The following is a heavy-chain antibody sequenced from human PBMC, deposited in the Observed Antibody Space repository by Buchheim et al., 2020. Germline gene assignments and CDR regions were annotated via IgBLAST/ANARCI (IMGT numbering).Heavy chain of an antibody. CDR2: VKSTSAGGTI. CDR1: GFTFHDHW. D-gene: IGHD3-9*01. Sequence: EVQLVESGGGLVGPGGSLTLSCATSGFTFHDHWMSWIRQAPGKGLEWIARVKSTSAGGTIDYVTSVKGRFVISRDDSKNMLHLQMNSLKNEDTAVYYCTTEPRYWGQGTL. V-gene: IGHV3-15*01. J-gene: IGHJ4*02. CDR3: TTEPRY.